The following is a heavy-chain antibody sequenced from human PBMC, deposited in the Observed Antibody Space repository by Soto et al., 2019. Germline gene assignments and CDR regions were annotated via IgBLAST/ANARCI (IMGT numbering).Heavy chain of an antibody. J-gene: IGHJ3*02. D-gene: IGHD3-10*01. Sequence: PSETLSLTCSVSGGSIRSYYWSWIRQPPGKGLEWIGYIYDSGSTNYNPALKSRVTISVDTSKKQFSLKMSSVTAADTAVYYCARRVTMVGGVIMMDVFDIWGQGTMVTVSS. CDR3: ARRVTMVGGVIMMDVFDI. V-gene: IGHV4-59*01. CDR2: IYDSGST. CDR1: GGSIRSYY.